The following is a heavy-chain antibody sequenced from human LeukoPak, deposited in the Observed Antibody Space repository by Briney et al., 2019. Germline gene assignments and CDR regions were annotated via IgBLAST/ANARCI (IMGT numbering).Heavy chain of an antibody. Sequence: ASVKVSCKASGYTFTCYYMHWVRQAPGQGLEWMGWINPNSGGTNYAQKFQGRVTMTRDTSISTAYMELSRLRSDDTAVYYCARGYCRGGSCYDWFDPWGQGTLVTVSS. CDR2: INPNSGGT. V-gene: IGHV1-2*02. CDR1: GYTFTCYY. CDR3: ARGYCRGGSCYDWFDP. D-gene: IGHD2-15*01. J-gene: IGHJ5*02.